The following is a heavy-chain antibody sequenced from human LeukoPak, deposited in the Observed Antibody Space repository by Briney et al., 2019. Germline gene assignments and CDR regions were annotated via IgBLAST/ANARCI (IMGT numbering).Heavy chain of an antibody. Sequence: PGGSLRLSCAASGFTFSYYSMNWVRQAPGKGLEWVSSISSSSSYIYYADSVKGRFTISRDSAKNSLYLQMNSLRAEDTAVYYCARDKGYSYGYDFDYWGQGTLVTVSS. CDR3: ARDKGYSYGYDFDY. V-gene: IGHV3-21*01. J-gene: IGHJ4*02. D-gene: IGHD5-18*01. CDR2: ISSSSSYI. CDR1: GFTFSYYS.